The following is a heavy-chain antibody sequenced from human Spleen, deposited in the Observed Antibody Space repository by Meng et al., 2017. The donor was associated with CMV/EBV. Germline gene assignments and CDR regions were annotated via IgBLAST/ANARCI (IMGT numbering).Heavy chain of an antibody. D-gene: IGHD6-13*01. J-gene: IGHJ4*02. Sequence: LSLSCAASGFAFSTYAMSWVRQAPGKGLEWVAVISRDGNDKHCADSVKGRFTISRDNSKNTLYLQMNSLRPEDTTIYYCARDRAAAADYYFDYWGQGILVTVSS. CDR1: GFAFSTYA. V-gene: IGHV3-30*04. CDR2: ISRDGNDK. CDR3: ARDRAAAADYYFDY.